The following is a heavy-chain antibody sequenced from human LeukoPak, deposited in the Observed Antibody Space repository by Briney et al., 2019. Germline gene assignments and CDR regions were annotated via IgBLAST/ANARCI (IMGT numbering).Heavy chain of an antibody. CDR1: GFTFSSYG. V-gene: IGHV3-33*01. Sequence: PGRSLRLSCAASGFTFSSYGVHWVRQAPGKGLEWVAVIWYDGSNKYYADSVRGRFTISRDNSKNTLYLQMNSLRAEDTAVYYCARDFWSGYYDYWGQGTLVTVSS. D-gene: IGHD3-3*01. J-gene: IGHJ4*02. CDR2: IWYDGSNK. CDR3: ARDFWSGYYDY.